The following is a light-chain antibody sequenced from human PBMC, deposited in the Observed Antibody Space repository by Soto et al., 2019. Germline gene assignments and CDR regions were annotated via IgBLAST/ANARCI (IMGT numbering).Light chain of an antibody. CDR1: QLISRSY. Sequence: EIVLTQSPGTLSLSPCEISTLSCRAIQLISRSYLAWYQQKPGQAPRLLIYGASSRDTGIPDRFSGSGSGTDFTLTISTLDPEDFVVYYCQQYGSSPLTFGGGTTVEIK. V-gene: IGKV3-20*01. CDR2: GAS. CDR3: QQYGSSPLT. J-gene: IGKJ4*01.